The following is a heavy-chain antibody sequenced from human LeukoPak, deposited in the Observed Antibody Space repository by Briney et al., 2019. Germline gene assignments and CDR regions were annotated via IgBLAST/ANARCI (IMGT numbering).Heavy chain of an antibody. D-gene: IGHD3-22*01. J-gene: IGHJ1*01. CDR2: ISGSGGST. CDR1: GFTFSSYA. V-gene: IGHV3-23*01. Sequence: GGSLRLSCAASGFTFSSYAMSWVRQAPGKGLEWVSAISGSGGSTYYADSVKGRFTISRDNSKNTLYLQMNSLRAEDTAVYYCAKDLQTSSGYLEYFQHWGQGTLVTVSS. CDR3: AKDLQTSSGYLEYFQH.